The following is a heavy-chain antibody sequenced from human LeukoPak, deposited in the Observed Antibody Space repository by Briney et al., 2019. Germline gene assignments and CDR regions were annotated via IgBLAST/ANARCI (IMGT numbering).Heavy chain of an antibody. Sequence: ASVKVSCKASGYTFTAYFLHWFRQAPGQGLEWMGWINPNSGATNYAQTFQGRVTMTRDTSISTIYMELSRLTSDDTAVYYCARGPSSGDFDYWGQGTLVTVSS. D-gene: IGHD1-26*01. J-gene: IGHJ4*02. CDR1: GYTFTAYF. CDR3: ARGPSSGDFDY. V-gene: IGHV1-2*02. CDR2: INPNSGAT.